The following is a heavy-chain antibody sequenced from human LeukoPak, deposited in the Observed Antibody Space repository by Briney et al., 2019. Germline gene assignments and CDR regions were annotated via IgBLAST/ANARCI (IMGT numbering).Heavy chain of an antibody. J-gene: IGHJ4*02. CDR2: INHSGST. Sequence: PSETLSLTCAVYGGSFSGYHWSWIRQPPGKGLEWIGEINHSGSTNYNPSLKSRVTISVDTSKNQFSLKLSSVTAADTAVYYCARGGYSYGFGYWGQGTLVTVSS. CDR3: ARGGYSYGFGY. V-gene: IGHV4-34*01. CDR1: GGSFSGYH. D-gene: IGHD5-18*01.